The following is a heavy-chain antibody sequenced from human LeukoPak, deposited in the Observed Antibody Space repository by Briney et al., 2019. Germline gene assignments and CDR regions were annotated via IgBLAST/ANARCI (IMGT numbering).Heavy chain of an antibody. CDR1: GYTLTELS. V-gene: IGHV1-24*01. CDR2: FDPEDGET. J-gene: IGHJ4*02. Sequence: ASVKVSCKVSGYTLTELSMHWVRQAPGKGLEWMGGFDPEDGETIYAQKFQGRVTMTEDTSTDTAYMELSSLRSEDTAVYYCATDHQLLGGLDYRGQGTLVTVSS. CDR3: ATDHQLLGGLDY. D-gene: IGHD3-16*01.